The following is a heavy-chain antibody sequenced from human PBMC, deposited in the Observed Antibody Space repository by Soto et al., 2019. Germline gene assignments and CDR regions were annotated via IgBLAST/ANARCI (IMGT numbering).Heavy chain of an antibody. CDR2: IYYSGST. CDR3: ARRGDDFDY. CDR1: GGSISSSSYY. J-gene: IGHJ4*02. V-gene: IGHV4-39*01. D-gene: IGHD2-21*02. Sequence: PSETLSLTCTVSGGSISSSSYYWGWIRQPPGKGLEWIGSIYYSGSTYYNPSLKSRVTISVDTSKNQFSLKLSSVTAADTAVYYCARRGDDFDYWGQGTLVTVSS.